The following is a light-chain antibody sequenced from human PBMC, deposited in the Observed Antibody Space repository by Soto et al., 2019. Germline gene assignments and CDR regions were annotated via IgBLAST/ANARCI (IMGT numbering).Light chain of an antibody. CDR2: DAS. Sequence: EIVMSQSPATLSVSPGERATLSCRASQNIRSDLAWYQQTPGQAPRLLIYDASTRATGIPDRFSGSGSGTEFTLTISSLQSEDFAVYYCQHYNNWPPWTVGQGTKVDIK. V-gene: IGKV3-15*01. CDR3: QHYNNWPPWT. CDR1: QNIRSD. J-gene: IGKJ1*01.